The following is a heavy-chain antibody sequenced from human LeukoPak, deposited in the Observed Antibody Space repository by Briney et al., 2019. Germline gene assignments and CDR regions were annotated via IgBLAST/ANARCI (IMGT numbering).Heavy chain of an antibody. V-gene: IGHV4-4*02. CDR3: ASHRGLDAFDI. CDR1: GGSISSSNW. D-gene: IGHD1-14*01. J-gene: IGHJ3*02. Sequence: SGTLSLTCAVSGGSISSSNWWSWVRQPPGKGLEWIGEIYHSGSTNYNPSLKSRVTISVDKPKNQFSLKLSSVTAADTAVYYCASHRGLDAFDIWGQGTMVTVSS. CDR2: IYHSGST.